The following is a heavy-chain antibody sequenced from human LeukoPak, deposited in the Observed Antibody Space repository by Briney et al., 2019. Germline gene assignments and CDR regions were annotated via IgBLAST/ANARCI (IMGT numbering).Heavy chain of an antibody. J-gene: IGHJ5*02. CDR2: INHSGIT. CDR1: GGSFSGYY. CDR3: ATGRIIHLIVPADIRQNGFDP. V-gene: IGHV4-34*01. D-gene: IGHD2-2*02. Sequence: SETLSLTCAVYGGSFSGYYWSWIRQPPGKGLEWIAEINHSGITNYNPSPKSRVTIPAETTKNQFSLMLSSMTAADKAVYYFATGRIIHLIVPADIRQNGFDPWGQGTLVTVSS.